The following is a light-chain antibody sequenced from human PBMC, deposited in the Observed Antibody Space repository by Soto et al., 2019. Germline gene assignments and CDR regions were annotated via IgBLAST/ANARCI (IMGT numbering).Light chain of an antibody. V-gene: IGKV1-16*01. CDR1: LPISNY. J-gene: IGKJ1*01. CDR3: QQYTNTNNPWM. CDR2: AAS. Sequence: DIQIIQPPSSLSASLEDCVTITCRAILPISNYLAWYQRKPGKIPNLLIYAASSLKSGVPSRFSGSGSGTEFTLIISGLQPDDSATYYCQQYTNTNNPWMFGQGTKVDIK.